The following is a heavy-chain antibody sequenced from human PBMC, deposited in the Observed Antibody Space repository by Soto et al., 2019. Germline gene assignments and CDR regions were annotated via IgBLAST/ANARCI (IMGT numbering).Heavy chain of an antibody. CDR2: IYPGDSDT. CDR1: GYSFTSYW. V-gene: IGHV5-51*01. D-gene: IGHD4-4*01. J-gene: IGHJ6*02. Sequence: AGESLKISCKGSGYSFTSYWIGWVRQMPGKGLEWMGIIYPGDSDTRYSPSFQGQVTISADKSISTAYLQWSSLKASDTAMYYCARHGYSNYAYYYYGMDVWGQGTTVTVSS. CDR3: ARHGYSNYAYYYYGMDV.